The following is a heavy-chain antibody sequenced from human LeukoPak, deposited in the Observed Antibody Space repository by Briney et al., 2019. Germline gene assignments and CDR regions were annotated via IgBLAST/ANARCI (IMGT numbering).Heavy chain of an antibody. CDR2: ISGGSTIT. CDR1: GFPFSHYS. CDR3: ARDVDWGFDS. Sequence: GGSLRLSCAASGFPFSHYSMNWVRQAPGKGPEWISYISGGSTITDFYADSVKGRFTISRDNAKNSLYLQMNSLRDEDTALYYCARDVDWGFDSWGQGTLGTVSS. V-gene: IGHV3-48*02. J-gene: IGHJ4*02. D-gene: IGHD7-27*01.